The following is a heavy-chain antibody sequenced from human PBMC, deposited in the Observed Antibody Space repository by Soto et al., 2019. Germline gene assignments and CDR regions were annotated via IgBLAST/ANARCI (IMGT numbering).Heavy chain of an antibody. CDR3: AKAYDRYSSSSRFDY. CDR1: GFTFSSYA. Sequence: GGSLRLSCAASGFTFSSYAMSWVRQAPGKGLEWVSAISGSGGSTYNADSVKGRFTISRDNSKNTLYLQMNSLRAEDTAVYYCAKAYDRYSSSSRFDYWGQGTLVTVSS. V-gene: IGHV3-23*01. CDR2: ISGSGGST. J-gene: IGHJ4*02. D-gene: IGHD6-6*01.